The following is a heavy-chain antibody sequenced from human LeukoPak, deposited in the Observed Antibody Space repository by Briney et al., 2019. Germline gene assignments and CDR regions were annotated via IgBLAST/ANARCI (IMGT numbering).Heavy chain of an antibody. CDR2: ISAYNGNT. CDR3: ARDSTYSSIAARRLFEWSRHPRYYYGMDV. Sequence: ASVKVSCKASGYTFTSYGMSWVRQAPGQGLEWMGWISAYNGNTNYAQKLQGRVTMTTDTSTSTAYMELRSLRSDDTAVYYCARDSTYSSIAARRLFEWSRHPRYYYGMDVWGQGTTVTVSS. J-gene: IGHJ6*02. CDR1: GYTFTSYG. D-gene: IGHD6-6*01. V-gene: IGHV1-18*01.